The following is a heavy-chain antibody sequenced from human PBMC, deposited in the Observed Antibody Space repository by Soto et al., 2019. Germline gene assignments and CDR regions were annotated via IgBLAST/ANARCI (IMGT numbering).Heavy chain of an antibody. Sequence: GSLRRSCAASGFTFSTYAMSWVRQAPGKGLECVSGISGSGGNTYYAGSVKGRFTVSRDNAKNTLYLQMNSLRVEDTAVYYCAKDFKHEPRSFEYWGQGTLVTVSS. CDR2: ISGSGGNT. CDR1: GFTFSTYA. V-gene: IGHV3-23*01. J-gene: IGHJ4*02. CDR3: AKDFKHEPRSFEY.